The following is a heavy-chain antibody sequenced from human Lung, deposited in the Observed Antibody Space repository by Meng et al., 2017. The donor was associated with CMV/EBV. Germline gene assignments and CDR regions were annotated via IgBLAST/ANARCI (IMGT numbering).Heavy chain of an antibody. CDR2: INWSGDRA. J-gene: IGHJ6*02. D-gene: IGHD3-16*01. Sequence: GGSXRLXCAASGFTFDDYAIHWVRQPPGKGLEWVSGINWSGDRAVYADSVKGRFIVSRDNAKNSLFLQMNTLRAEDTAVYYCAKDISPTPVMSDGMDVWGQGTTVTVSS. CDR3: AKDISPTPVMSDGMDV. V-gene: IGHV3-9*01. CDR1: GFTFDDYA.